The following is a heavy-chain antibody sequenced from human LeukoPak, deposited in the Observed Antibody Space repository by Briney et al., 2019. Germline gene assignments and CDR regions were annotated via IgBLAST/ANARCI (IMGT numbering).Heavy chain of an antibody. Sequence: ASVKVSCKASGYTFTGYYMHWVRQAPGQGLEWMGWINPNSGGTNYAQKFQGRVTMTRDTSISTAYMELSRLRSDDTAVYYCARDWFFSGSYYELDYWGQGTLVTVSS. J-gene: IGHJ4*02. D-gene: IGHD1-26*01. CDR3: ARDWFFSGSYYELDY. CDR2: INPNSGGT. CDR1: GYTFTGYY. V-gene: IGHV1-2*02.